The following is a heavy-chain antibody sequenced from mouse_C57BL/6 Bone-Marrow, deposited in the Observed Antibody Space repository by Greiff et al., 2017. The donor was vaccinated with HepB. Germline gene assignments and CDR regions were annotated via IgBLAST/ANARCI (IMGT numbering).Heavy chain of an antibody. CDR2: IDPENGDT. CDR1: GYNIKDDY. CDR3: TRVLRWYFDV. D-gene: IGHD1-1*01. J-gene: IGHJ1*03. Sequence: VQLQQSGAELVRPGASVKLSCTASGYNIKDDYMHWVKQRPEQGLEWIGWIDPENGDTDYASKFQGKATITEDKSSTTAYLQLSSLTSEDTAVYYGTRVLRWYFDVWGTGTTVTVAS. V-gene: IGHV14-4*01.